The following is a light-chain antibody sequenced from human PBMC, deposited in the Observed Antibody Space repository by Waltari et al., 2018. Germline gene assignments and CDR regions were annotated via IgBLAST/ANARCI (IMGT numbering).Light chain of an antibody. V-gene: IGLV4-69*01. CDR2: LNSDGSH. J-gene: IGLJ2*01. CDR3: QTWGTGIVL. Sequence: QLVLTQSPSASASLGASVKLTCTLSSGPSRSALACHQQQPEKGPRYLMKLNSDGSHSKADGIPDRFSGSSSGAERYLTISSLQSEDEADYYCQTWGTGIVLFGGGTKLTVL. CDR1: SGPSRSA.